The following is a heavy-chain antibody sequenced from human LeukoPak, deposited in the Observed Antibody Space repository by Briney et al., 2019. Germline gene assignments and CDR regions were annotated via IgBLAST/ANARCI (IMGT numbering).Heavy chain of an antibody. V-gene: IGHV3-23*01. J-gene: IGHJ3*02. CDR2: ISGSGGST. D-gene: IGHD6-13*01. CDR1: GLTFSSYA. Sequence: GGSLILSCAVSGLTFSSYAMSWVRQAPGKGLEWVSLISGSGGSTYHADSVKGRSTISRDNSKNTLYLQMNSLRVEDTAVYYCAKDRGIGSSWYSGGFDIWGQGTMVTVSS. CDR3: AKDRGIGSSWYSGGFDI.